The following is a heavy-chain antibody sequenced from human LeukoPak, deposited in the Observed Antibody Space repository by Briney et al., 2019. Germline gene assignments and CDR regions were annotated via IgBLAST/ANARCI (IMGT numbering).Heavy chain of an antibody. CDR1: GFTFSRYW. Sequence: GGSLRLSCAASGFTFSRYWMSWVRQAPGKGLEWVANIKRDGNEKNYVDSVKGRFSISRDNAKNSLYLQMDSLRAEDTAVYYCAKEGAYPIITYDSWGQGALVTVSS. J-gene: IGHJ5*01. CDR3: AKEGAYPIITYDS. V-gene: IGHV3-7*01. D-gene: IGHD3-10*01. CDR2: IKRDGNEK.